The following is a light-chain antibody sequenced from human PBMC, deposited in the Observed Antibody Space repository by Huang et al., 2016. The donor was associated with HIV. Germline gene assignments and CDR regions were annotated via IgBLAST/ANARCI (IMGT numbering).Light chain of an antibody. CDR2: GAS. CDR3: QQTYNTPWT. Sequence: DIQMTQSTSSLSASVGDRVTITCRASQNIRRYLNWYQQKPGKAPNLLIYGASDLQSGAPSRFSGSGSGTDFTLTINSLQPEDFATYYCQQTYNTPWTFGQGTKVEFK. CDR1: QNIRRY. J-gene: IGKJ1*01. V-gene: IGKV1-39*01.